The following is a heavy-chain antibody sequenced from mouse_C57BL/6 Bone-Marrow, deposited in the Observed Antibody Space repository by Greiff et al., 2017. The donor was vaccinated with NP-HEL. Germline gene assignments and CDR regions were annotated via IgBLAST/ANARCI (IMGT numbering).Heavy chain of an antibody. Sequence: LQESGAELVKPGASVKISCKASGYAFSSYWMNWVKQRPGKGLEWIGQIYPGDGDTNYNGKFKGKATLTADKSSSTAYMQLSSLTSEDSAVYFCARGLRQEFAYWGQGTLVTVSA. V-gene: IGHV1-80*01. CDR1: GYAFSSYW. J-gene: IGHJ3*01. D-gene: IGHD2-4*01. CDR2: IYPGDGDT. CDR3: ARGLRQEFAY.